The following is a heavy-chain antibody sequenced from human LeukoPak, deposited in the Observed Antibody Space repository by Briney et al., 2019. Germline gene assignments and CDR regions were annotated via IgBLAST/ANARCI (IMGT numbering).Heavy chain of an antibody. Sequence: SXXVSCKASGGTFSSYAISWVRQAPGQGLEWVGRIIPIFGTANYAQKFQGRVTITTDESTSTAYMELSSLRSEDTALYYCARETYYYDSSGYYGDYWGQGTLVTVSS. J-gene: IGHJ4*02. CDR1: GGTFSSYA. V-gene: IGHV1-69*05. CDR2: IIPIFGTA. D-gene: IGHD3-22*01. CDR3: ARETYYYDSSGYYGDY.